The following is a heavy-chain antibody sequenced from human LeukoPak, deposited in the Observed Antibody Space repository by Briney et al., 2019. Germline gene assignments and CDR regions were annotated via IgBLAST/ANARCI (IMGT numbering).Heavy chain of an antibody. J-gene: IGHJ5*02. Sequence: SVKVSCKASGGTFSSYAISWVRQAPGQGLEWMGGIIPIFGTANYAQKFARRVTITADESTSTAYMELSSLRSEDTAVYYCARGALNYGDYVLPNWFDPWGQGTLVTVSS. V-gene: IGHV1-69*13. CDR2: IIPIFGTA. CDR1: GGTFSSYA. D-gene: IGHD4-17*01. CDR3: ARGALNYGDYVLPNWFDP.